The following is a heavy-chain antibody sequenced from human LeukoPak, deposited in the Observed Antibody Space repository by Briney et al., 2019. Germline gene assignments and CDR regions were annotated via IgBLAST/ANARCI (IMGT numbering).Heavy chain of an antibody. CDR1: GYSISSGYY. D-gene: IGHD3-3*02. J-gene: IGHJ4*02. V-gene: IGHV4-38-2*02. CDR2: IYHSGST. Sequence: SETLSLTCTVSGYSISSGYYWGWIRQPPGKGLEWVGIIYHSGSTYYNPSLKSRVTISVDTSKNQFSLKLSSVTAADTAVYYCAALDPQLASLDYWGQGTLVTVSS. CDR3: AALDPQLASLDY.